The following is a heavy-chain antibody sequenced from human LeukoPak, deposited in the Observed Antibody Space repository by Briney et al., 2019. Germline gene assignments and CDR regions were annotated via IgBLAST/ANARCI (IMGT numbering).Heavy chain of an antibody. V-gene: IGHV3-7*01. CDR2: IKEDGSER. CDR3: ARHAFYI. Sequence: GGSLRLSCAASGFTFSSYWMSWVRQAPGKGLEWVSNIKEDGSERNYVDSVKGRFTISRDNAKNSVYLQMNSLRVEDTAVYYCARHAFYIWGQGTMVTVSS. CDR1: GFTFSSYW. J-gene: IGHJ3*02.